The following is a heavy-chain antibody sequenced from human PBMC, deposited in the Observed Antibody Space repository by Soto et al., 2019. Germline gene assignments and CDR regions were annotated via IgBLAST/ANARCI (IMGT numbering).Heavy chain of an antibody. CDR2: INPSGGST. J-gene: IGHJ4*02. CDR3: ARETHGVLRYFDWLLYVDY. V-gene: IGHV1-46*03. Sequence: ASVKVSCKASGYTFTSYYMHWVRQAPGQGLERMGIINPSGGSTSYAQKFQGRVTMTRDTSTSTVYMELSSLRSEDTAVYYCARETHGVLRYFDWLLYVDYWGQGTLVTV. CDR1: GYTFTSYY. D-gene: IGHD3-9*01.